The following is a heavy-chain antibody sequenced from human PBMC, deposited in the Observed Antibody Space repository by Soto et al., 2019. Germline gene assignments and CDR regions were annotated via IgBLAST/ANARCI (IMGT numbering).Heavy chain of an antibody. CDR3: ARHSLFYDSSGYYYGPLYAFDI. J-gene: IGHJ3*02. CDR1: GYSFTSYW. CDR2: IDPSDSYT. D-gene: IGHD3-22*01. Sequence: GESLKISCKCSGYSFTSYWISWVRQMPGKGLEWMGRIDPSDSYTNYSPSFQGHVTISADKSISTAYLQWSSLKASDTAMYYCARHSLFYDSSGYYYGPLYAFDIWGQGTMVTVSS. V-gene: IGHV5-10-1*01.